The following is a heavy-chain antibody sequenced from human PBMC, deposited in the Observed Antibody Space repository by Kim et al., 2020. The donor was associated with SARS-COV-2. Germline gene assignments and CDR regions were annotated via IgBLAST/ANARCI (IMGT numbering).Heavy chain of an antibody. V-gene: IGHV4-34*01. Sequence: SETLSLTCAVYGGSFSGYYWSWIRQPPGKGLEWIGEINHSGSTNYNPSLKSRVTISVDTSKNQFSLKLSSVTAADTAVYYCARRLPAGSGGYYIKGWFDPWGQGTLVTVSS. CDR3: ARRLPAGSGGYYIKGWFDP. CDR1: GGSFSGYY. CDR2: INHSGST. D-gene: IGHD3-10*01. J-gene: IGHJ5*02.